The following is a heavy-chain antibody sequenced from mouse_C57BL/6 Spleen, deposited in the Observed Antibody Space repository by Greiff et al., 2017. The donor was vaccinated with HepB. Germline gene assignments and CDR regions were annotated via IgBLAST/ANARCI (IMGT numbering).Heavy chain of an antibody. D-gene: IGHD1-1*01. Sequence: VQLQQSGAELVRPGSSVKLSCKASGYTFTSYWMHWVKQRPIQGLEWIGNIDPSDSETHYNQKFKDKATLTVDKSSSTAYMQLSSLTSEDSAVYYCAREFTTVVATRYFDVWGTGTTVTVSS. CDR1: GYTFTSYW. CDR3: AREFTTVVATRYFDV. J-gene: IGHJ1*03. CDR2: IDPSDSET. V-gene: IGHV1-52*01.